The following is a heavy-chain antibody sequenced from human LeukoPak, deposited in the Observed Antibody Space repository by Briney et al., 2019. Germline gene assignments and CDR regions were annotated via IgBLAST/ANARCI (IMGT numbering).Heavy chain of an antibody. J-gene: IGHJ4*02. V-gene: IGHV3-23*01. Sequence: GGSLRLSCAASGFTFSSYGMSWVRQAPGKGLEWVSAISGSGGSAYYADSVKGRFTISRDNSKNTLYLQMNSLRVEDTAVYYCARDFRYEGDYWGQGTLVTVSS. D-gene: IGHD5-12*01. CDR3: ARDFRYEGDY. CDR2: ISGSGGSA. CDR1: GFTFSSYG.